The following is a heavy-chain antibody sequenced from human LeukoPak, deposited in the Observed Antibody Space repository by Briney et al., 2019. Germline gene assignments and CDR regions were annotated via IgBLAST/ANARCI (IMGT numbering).Heavy chain of an antibody. J-gene: IGHJ5*02. D-gene: IGHD3-10*01. CDR1: GYTFTGYY. V-gene: IGHV1-2*06. Sequence: GASVKVSCKASGYTFTGYYMHWVRQAPGQGLEWMGRINPNSGGTNYAQKFQGRFTMTRDTSISTAYMELSRLRSDDTAVYYCASAYRNYGSGSYYNGFDPWGQGTLVTVSS. CDR3: ASAYRNYGSGSYYNGFDP. CDR2: INPNSGGT.